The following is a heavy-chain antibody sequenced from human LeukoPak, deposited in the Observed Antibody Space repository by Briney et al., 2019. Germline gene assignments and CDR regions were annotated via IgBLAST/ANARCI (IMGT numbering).Heavy chain of an antibody. CDR1: GFTFSSYA. J-gene: IGHJ4*02. D-gene: IGHD3-16*01. CDR3: ARDQGRGELWEWDFDY. V-gene: IGHV3-30-3*01. Sequence: PGGSLRLSCAASGFTFSSYAMHWVRQAPGKGLEWVAVISYDGSNKYYADSVKGRFTISRDNSKNTLYLQMNSLRAEDTAVYYCARDQGRGELWEWDFDYWGQGTLVTVSS. CDR2: ISYDGSNK.